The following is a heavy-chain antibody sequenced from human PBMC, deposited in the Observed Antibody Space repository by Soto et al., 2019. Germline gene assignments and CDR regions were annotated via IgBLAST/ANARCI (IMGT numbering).Heavy chain of an antibody. CDR2: ISADGGAT. CDR3: TKLEMSASVY. J-gene: IGHJ4*02. Sequence: PVGSLSLSCAASGFTFSTYAMTWFRQAPGKGLEWVSAISADGGATFHADSVKGRFTISRDNSRNTLYLQMNSLRVEDTAVYFCTKLEMSASVYWGQGTQVTVSS. D-gene: IGHD3-3*01. V-gene: IGHV3-23*01. CDR1: GFTFSTYA.